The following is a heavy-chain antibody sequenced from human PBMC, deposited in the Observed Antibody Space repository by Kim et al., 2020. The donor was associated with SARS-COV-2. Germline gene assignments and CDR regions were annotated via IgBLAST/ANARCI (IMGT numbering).Heavy chain of an antibody. CDR3: AKAGGSNSYGNYYFDF. D-gene: IGHD5-12*01. V-gene: IGHV3-23*01. Sequence: GKGRFTISKDNSKDTLNLQMTTLGAEDTAVYYCAKAGGSNSYGNYYFDFWGQGTLVTVSS. J-gene: IGHJ4*02.